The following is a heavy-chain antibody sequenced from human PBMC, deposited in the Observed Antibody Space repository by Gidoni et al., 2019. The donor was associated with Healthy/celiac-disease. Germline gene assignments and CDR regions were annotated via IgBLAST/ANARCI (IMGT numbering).Heavy chain of an antibody. Sequence: EGQLVESGGGLVQPGGSRRLSCAASGFTLSSYWMSWVRQAPGKGLEWVANIKHDGSEKYYVDSVKGRFTISRDNAKNSLYLQMNSLRAEDTAVYYCAREIQIVGADYWGQGTLVTVSS. V-gene: IGHV3-7*03. D-gene: IGHD1-26*01. CDR3: AREIQIVGADY. CDR2: IKHDGSEK. CDR1: GFTLSSYW. J-gene: IGHJ4*02.